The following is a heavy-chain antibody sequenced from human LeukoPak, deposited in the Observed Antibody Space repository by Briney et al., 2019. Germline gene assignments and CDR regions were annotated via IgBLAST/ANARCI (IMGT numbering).Heavy chain of an antibody. CDR2: ISGSGGST. D-gene: IGHD3-22*01. CDR1: GFTFSSYA. Sequence: GGSLRLSCAASGFTFSSYAMSWVRQAPGKGLEWVSAISGSGGSTYYADSVKGRFTISRDNSKNTLYLQMNSLRAEDTAVYYCAKDGDYYDSSGYPLYYFDYWGQGTLVTVSS. J-gene: IGHJ4*02. V-gene: IGHV3-23*01. CDR3: AKDGDYYDSSGYPLYYFDY.